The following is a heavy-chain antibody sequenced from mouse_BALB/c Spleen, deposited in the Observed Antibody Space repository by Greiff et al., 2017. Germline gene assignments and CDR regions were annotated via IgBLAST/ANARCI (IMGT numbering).Heavy chain of an antibody. Sequence: VQLQQSAAELARPGASVKMSCKASGYTFTSYTMHWVKQRPGQGLEWIGYINPSSGYTEYNQKFKDKTTLTADKSSSTAYMQLSSLTSEDSAVYYCARWDYDEAYYAMDYWGQGTSVTVSS. D-gene: IGHD2-4*01. CDR1: GYTFTSYT. V-gene: IGHV1-4*02. CDR2: INPSSGYT. CDR3: ARWDYDEAYYAMDY. J-gene: IGHJ4*01.